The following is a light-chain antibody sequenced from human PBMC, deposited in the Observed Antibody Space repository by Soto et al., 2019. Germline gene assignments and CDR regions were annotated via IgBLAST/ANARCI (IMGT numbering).Light chain of an antibody. CDR3: QYYKESST. Sequence: DIQMTQSPSTLSASVGDRVTITCRASQSISSWLAWYQQKPGKAPKLLIHEASSSEIGVPPRFSGSGFGTEVTLTISSLQPDDFATYYCQYYKESSTFGQGTRLEIK. CDR2: EAS. V-gene: IGKV1-5*03. J-gene: IGKJ1*01. CDR1: QSISSW.